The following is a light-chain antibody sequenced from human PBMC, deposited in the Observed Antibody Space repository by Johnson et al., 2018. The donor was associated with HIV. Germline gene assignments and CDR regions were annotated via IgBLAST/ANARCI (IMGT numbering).Light chain of an antibody. Sequence: QSVLSQPPSVSAAPGQKVTISCSGSSSNIGNNYVSWYQQFPGTAPKLLIYENNKRPSGIPDRFSGSKSGTSATLGITGLQTGDEADYYCGTWDSGLGAVYVCGPGTKVTVI. CDR1: SSNIGNNY. CDR2: ENN. CDR3: GTWDSGLGAVYV. J-gene: IGLJ1*01. V-gene: IGLV1-51*02.